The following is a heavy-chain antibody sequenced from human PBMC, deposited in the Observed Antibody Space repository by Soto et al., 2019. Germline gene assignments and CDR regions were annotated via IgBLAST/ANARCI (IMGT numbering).Heavy chain of an antibody. D-gene: IGHD3-16*01. V-gene: IGHV3-11*01. Sequence: QVQLVESGGGLVKPGGSLRLSCAASGFTFSDYYMSWIRQAPGKGLEYISYISSGGSFIYYADSVKGRFTISRDTAKTSLYLQMNSLRGEGTALYYCARHRYYEGSVPGYGMDVWGQGTTVTVSS. CDR3: ARHRYYEGSVPGYGMDV. J-gene: IGHJ6*02. CDR1: GFTFSDYY. CDR2: ISSGGSFI.